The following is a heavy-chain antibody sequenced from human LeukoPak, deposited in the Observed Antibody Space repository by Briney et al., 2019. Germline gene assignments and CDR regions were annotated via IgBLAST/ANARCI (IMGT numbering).Heavy chain of an antibody. D-gene: IGHD1-26*01. CDR1: GGSISGYY. CDR2: IHSNGYS. CDR3: TKREGPMSGSYDYFDP. Sequence: SETLSLTCTVSGGSISGYYWSWIRQPPGQGLEWIAYIHSNGYSNYNPSLKSRVTISVDTSKDQFSLKVTSVTAADTAMYYCTKREGPMSGSYDYFDPWGQGTLVTVSS. V-gene: IGHV4-4*09. J-gene: IGHJ5*02.